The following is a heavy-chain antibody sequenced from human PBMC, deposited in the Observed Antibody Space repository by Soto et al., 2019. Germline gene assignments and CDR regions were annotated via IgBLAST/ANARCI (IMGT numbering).Heavy chain of an antibody. CDR3: AKEQVYDGSGYSGRASDP. CDR1: GFTFISYA. Sequence: EVQLLESGGGLVQPGGSLRLSCAASGFTFISYAMSWVRQAPGKGLEWVSAISGGGGSTYYADSVKGRFTISRDNSKNTLNLQMNSLRAEDTAVYYWAKEQVYDGSGYSGRASDPWGQGTLVTVSS. V-gene: IGHV3-23*01. J-gene: IGHJ5*02. CDR2: ISGGGGST. D-gene: IGHD3-22*01.